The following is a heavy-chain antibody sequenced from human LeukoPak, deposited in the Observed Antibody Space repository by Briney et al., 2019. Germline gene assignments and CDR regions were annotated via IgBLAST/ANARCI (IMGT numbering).Heavy chain of an antibody. Sequence: GASVKVSCKASGYTFTSYYMHWVRQAPGQGLEWMGIINPSGGSTSYAQKFQGRVTMTRDMSTSTVYMELSSLRSEDTAVYYCARDNPGYSGYDFHFDYWGQGTLVAVSS. CDR2: INPSGGST. CDR1: GYTFTSYY. J-gene: IGHJ4*02. CDR3: ARDNPGYSGYDFHFDY. D-gene: IGHD5-12*01. V-gene: IGHV1-46*01.